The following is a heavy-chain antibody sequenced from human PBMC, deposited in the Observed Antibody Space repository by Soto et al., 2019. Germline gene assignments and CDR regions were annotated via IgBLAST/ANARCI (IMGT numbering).Heavy chain of an antibody. V-gene: IGHV1-18*01. D-gene: IGHD4-17*01. CDR1: GYRFPSYG. CDR2: VNPDNHNT. CDR3: ARVRFGDAFDY. J-gene: IGHJ4*02. Sequence: QVQLVQSGPEVKKPGASVKVSCKVSGYRFPSYGINWVRQAPGQGLEWVGWVNPDNHNTNYAQNLQHRVSLTTDTSTNTAFLELRHLTSDDTAVYYCARVRFGDAFDYWGQGTLVTVSS.